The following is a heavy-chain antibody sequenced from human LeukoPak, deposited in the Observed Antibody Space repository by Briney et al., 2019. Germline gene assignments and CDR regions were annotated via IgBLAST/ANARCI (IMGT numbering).Heavy chain of an antibody. V-gene: IGHV5-51*01. J-gene: IGHJ3*02. CDR3: ARLGYRGYSSGWYLLRRDAFDI. CDR2: IYPGDSDT. CDR1: GYSFTSYW. D-gene: IGHD6-19*01. Sequence: GESLKTSCKGSGYSFTSYWIGWVRQMPGKGLEWMGIIYPGDSDTRYSPSFQGQVTISADKSISTAYLQWSSLKASDTAMYYCARLGYRGYSSGWYLLRRDAFDIWGQGTMVTVSS.